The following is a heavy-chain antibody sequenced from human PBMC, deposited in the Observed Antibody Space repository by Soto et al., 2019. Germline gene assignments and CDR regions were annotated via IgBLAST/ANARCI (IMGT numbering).Heavy chain of an antibody. CDR3: ARDDYDFWSGNNWYFDL. CDR1: GFTFSSYE. J-gene: IGHJ2*01. CDR2: ISSSGSTI. V-gene: IGHV3-48*03. D-gene: IGHD3-3*01. Sequence: PGGSLRLSCAASGFTFSSYEMNWVRQAPGKGLEWVSYISSSGSTIYYADSVKGRFTISRDNAKNSLYLQMNSLRAEDTAVYYCARDDYDFWSGNNWYFDLWGRGTLVTAPQ.